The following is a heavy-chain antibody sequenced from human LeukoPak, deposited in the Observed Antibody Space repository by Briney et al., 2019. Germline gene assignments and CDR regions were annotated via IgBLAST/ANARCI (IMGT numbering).Heavy chain of an antibody. Sequence: GGSLRLSCAASGFTFSTYAMSWVRQSPGKGLEWVSGISGSGGSTYYADSVKGRFTISREISKNTLYLQMNSLRAEDTAVYYCAKSRRVPAAVRAPFDYWGQGTLVTASS. CDR2: ISGSGGST. CDR1: GFTFSTYA. CDR3: AKSRRVPAAVRAPFDY. J-gene: IGHJ4*02. D-gene: IGHD2-2*02. V-gene: IGHV3-23*01.